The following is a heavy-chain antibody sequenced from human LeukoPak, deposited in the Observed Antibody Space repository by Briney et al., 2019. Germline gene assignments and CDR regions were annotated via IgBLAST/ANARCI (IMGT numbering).Heavy chain of an antibody. CDR1: GYTFTGYY. J-gene: IGHJ4*02. V-gene: IGHV1-2*02. CDR3: AKNPYEYYFDY. D-gene: IGHD5-12*01. Sequence: GASVKVSCKASGYTFTGYYMHWVRQAPGQGLEWMGWINHNSGDTNYAQKFRGRVTMTRDTSINTAYMELSWLRIDDTAMYYCAKNPYEYYFDYWGQGTLVTVSS. CDR2: INHNSGDT.